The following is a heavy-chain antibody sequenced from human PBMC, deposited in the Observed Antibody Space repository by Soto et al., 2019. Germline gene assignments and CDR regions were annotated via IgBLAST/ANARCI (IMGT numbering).Heavy chain of an antibody. V-gene: IGHV1-2*04. CDR3: ARYLQDVDYYGSGSPAGYYMDV. Sequence: GASVKVSCKASGYTFTGYYMHWVRQAPGQGLEWMGWINPNSGGTNYAQKFQGWVTMTRDTSISTAYMELSRLRSDDTAVYYCARYLQDVDYYGSGSPAGYYMDVWGKGTTVTVSS. CDR1: GYTFTGYY. J-gene: IGHJ6*03. D-gene: IGHD3-10*01. CDR2: INPNSGGT.